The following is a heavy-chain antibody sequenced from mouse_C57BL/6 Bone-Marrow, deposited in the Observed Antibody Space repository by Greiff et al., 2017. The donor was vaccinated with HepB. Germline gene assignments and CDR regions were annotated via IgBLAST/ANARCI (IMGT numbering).Heavy chain of an antibody. J-gene: IGHJ4*01. CDR2: IYPGGGYT. D-gene: IGHD2-5*01. Sequence: QVQLQQSGAELVRPGTSVKMSCKASGYTFTNYWIGWAKQRPGHGLEWIGDIYPGGGYTNYNDKFKGKATLTADKSSSTAYMQFSSLTSEDSAIYYCARKSNYVYYAMDYWGQGTSVTVSS. V-gene: IGHV1-63*01. CDR3: ARKSNYVYYAMDY. CDR1: GYTFTNYW.